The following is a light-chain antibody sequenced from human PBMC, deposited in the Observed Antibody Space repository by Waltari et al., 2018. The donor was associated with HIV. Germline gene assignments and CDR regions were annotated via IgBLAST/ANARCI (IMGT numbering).Light chain of an antibody. V-gene: IGLV2-11*01. CDR3: CSYAGTYTYVL. J-gene: IGLJ3*02. CDR2: EVI. CDR1: SSDVGGYDS. Sequence: QSALTQPRSVSGSPGQSVTIALTGLSSDVGGYDSFSRYLQHPGKVPKLIIYEVIKRPSGVPDRFSGSKSGNTASLTISGLQTEDEADYFCCSYAGTYTYVLFGGGTKLTVL.